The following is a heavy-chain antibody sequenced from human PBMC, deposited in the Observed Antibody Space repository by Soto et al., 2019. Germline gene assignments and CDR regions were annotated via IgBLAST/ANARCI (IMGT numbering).Heavy chain of an antibody. D-gene: IGHD4-17*01. Sequence: SETLSLTCTVSGGSISRDYYHWSWIRQSPGKGLEWIGDIHHSGNTYYNPSFKSRVTISVDTSKNQFSLRLTSVTAADTAVYYCATHPPYGPLDHWGQGTLVTVSS. CDR2: IHHSGNT. CDR1: GGSISRDYYH. CDR3: ATHPPYGPLDH. J-gene: IGHJ4*02. V-gene: IGHV4-30-4*08.